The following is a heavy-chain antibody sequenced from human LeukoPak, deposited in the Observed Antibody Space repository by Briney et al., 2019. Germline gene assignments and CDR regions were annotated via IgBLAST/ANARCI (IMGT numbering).Heavy chain of an antibody. D-gene: IGHD4-11*01. Sequence: PSETLSLTCTVSGGSISSSSHYWGWIRQPPGKGLEWIGSIYYSGITYYNPSLKSRVTISVDTSKNQFSLKMSSVTAADTAVYYCARGWDFSNPLRWFDPWGQGTLVTVSS. CDR2: IYYSGIT. V-gene: IGHV4-39*07. CDR1: GGSISSSSHY. J-gene: IGHJ5*02. CDR3: ARGWDFSNPLRWFDP.